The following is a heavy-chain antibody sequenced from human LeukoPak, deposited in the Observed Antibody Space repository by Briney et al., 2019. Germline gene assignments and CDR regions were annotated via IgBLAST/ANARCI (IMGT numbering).Heavy chain of an antibody. CDR1: GFTFSSYW. CDR3: ARGYYEILSGYYP. CDR2: INSDGSST. D-gene: IGHD3-9*01. Sequence: GGSLRLSCAASGFTFSSYWMHWVRQAPGKGLVWVSRINSDGSSTSYADSVKGRFTISRDNAKNTLYLQMNSLRAEDAAVYYCARGYYEILSGYYPWGQGTLVTVSS. J-gene: IGHJ5*02. V-gene: IGHV3-74*01.